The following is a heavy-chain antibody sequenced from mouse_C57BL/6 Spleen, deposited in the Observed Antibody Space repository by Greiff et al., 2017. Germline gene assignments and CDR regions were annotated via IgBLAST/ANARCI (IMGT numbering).Heavy chain of an antibody. CDR1: GFTFSDYG. J-gene: IGHJ4*01. CDR2: ISSGSSTI. Sequence: DVMLVESGGGLVKPGGSLKLSCAASGFTFSDYGMHWVRQAPEKGLEWVAYISSGSSTIYYADTVKGRVTISRDNAKNTLFLQMTSLRSEDTAMYYCARTGSSSYAMDYWGQGTSVTVSS. D-gene: IGHD1-1*01. CDR3: ARTGSSSYAMDY. V-gene: IGHV5-17*01.